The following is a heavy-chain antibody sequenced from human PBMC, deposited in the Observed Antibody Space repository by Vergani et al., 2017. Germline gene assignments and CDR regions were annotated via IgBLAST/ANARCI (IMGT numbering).Heavy chain of an antibody. CDR3: ARGRGLYQLPIYY. D-gene: IGHD2-2*01. J-gene: IGHJ4*02. Sequence: QVQLVQSGAEVKKPGASVKVSCKASGYPFTSYDINWVRQATGQGLEWMGWMNPNSGNTGDAQEFQGRGTMTRNTSISTAYMELSSLRSEDTAVYYCARGRGLYQLPIYYWGQGTLVTVSS. V-gene: IGHV1-8*02. CDR1: GYPFTSYD. CDR2: MNPNSGNT.